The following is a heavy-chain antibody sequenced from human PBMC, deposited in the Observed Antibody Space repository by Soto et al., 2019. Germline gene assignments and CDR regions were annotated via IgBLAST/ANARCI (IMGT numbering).Heavy chain of an antibody. Sequence: QVQLVQSGPDLKRPGASMKVSCKASGYTFTSYGISWVRQAPGQGLEWMAWISPLKGRTQYSQKAQGRVTLSTDTSSNTAYMETTLRVDDTAVYYCAMDYGDRPEYFKHWGQGTLVTVS. D-gene: IGHD4-17*01. CDR2: ISPLKGRT. V-gene: IGHV1-18*04. CDR1: GYTFTSYG. J-gene: IGHJ1*01. CDR3: AMDYGDRPEYFKH.